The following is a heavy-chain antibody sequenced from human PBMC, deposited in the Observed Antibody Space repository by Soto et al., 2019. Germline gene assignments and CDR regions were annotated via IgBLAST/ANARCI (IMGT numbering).Heavy chain of an antibody. V-gene: IGHV1-18*01. Sequence: QVQLVQSGDEVKKPGASVKVSCKASGYIFVNYGIAWVRQAPGQGLEWMGWISPYTGNTHSATKVQGRLTMTTDTSQSTAYMDLGSLTSDDTAVYYCVMVDNYVTPTPQDVWGRGTTVTVSS. D-gene: IGHD3-16*01. CDR1: GYIFVNYG. CDR3: VMVDNYVTPTPQDV. J-gene: IGHJ6*02. CDR2: ISPYTGNT.